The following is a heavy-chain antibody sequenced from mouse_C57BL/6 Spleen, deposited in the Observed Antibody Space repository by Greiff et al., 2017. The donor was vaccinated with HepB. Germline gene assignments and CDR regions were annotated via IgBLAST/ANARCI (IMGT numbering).Heavy chain of an antibody. CDR1: GYTFTSYW. Sequence: QVQLQQPGAELVKPGASVKLSCKASGYTFTSYWIHWVKQRPGQGLEWIGMIHPNSGSTNYNEKFKSKATLTVDKSSSTAYMQLSSLTSEDSAVYYCAREVTTWFAYWGQGTLVTVSA. CDR2: IHPNSGST. D-gene: IGHD2-2*01. J-gene: IGHJ3*01. V-gene: IGHV1-64*01. CDR3: AREVTTWFAY.